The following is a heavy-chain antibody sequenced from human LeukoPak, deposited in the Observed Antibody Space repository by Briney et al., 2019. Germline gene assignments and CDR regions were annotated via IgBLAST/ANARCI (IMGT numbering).Heavy chain of an antibody. CDR1: GFTFSSYA. J-gene: IGHJ4*02. D-gene: IGHD5-24*01. CDR2: ISYDGSNK. CDR3: ARDQKETYVDY. Sequence: GSLRLSCAASGFTFSSYAMSWVRQAPGKGLEWVAVISYDGSNKYYADSVKGRFTISRDNSKNTLYLQMNSLRAEDTAVYYCARDQKETYVDYWGQGTLVTVSS. V-gene: IGHV3-30-3*01.